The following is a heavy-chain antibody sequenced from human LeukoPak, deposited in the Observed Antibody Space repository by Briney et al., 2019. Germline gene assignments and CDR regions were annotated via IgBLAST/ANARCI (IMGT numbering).Heavy chain of an antibody. CDR1: GGSFSGYY. D-gene: IGHD5-24*01. CDR3: ARIEDGYNCFDY. V-gene: IGHV4-34*01. J-gene: IGHJ4*02. Sequence: PSETLSLTCAVYGGSFSGYYWSWIRQPPGKGLEWIGEINHSGSTNYNPSLKSRVTISVDTSKNQFSLKLSSVTAADTAVYYCARIEDGYNCFDYWGQGTLVTVSS. CDR2: INHSGST.